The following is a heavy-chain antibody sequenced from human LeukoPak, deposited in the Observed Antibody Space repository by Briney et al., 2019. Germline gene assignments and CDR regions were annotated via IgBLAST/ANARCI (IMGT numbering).Heavy chain of an antibody. J-gene: IGHJ1*01. CDR1: GYTFTSYD. CDR3: ARQYGYCSGGSCPI. V-gene: IGHV1-8*01. Sequence: ASVKVSCKASGYTFTSYDINWVRQATGQRLEWMGWMNPNSGNTGYAQKFQGRVTMTRNTSISTAYMELSSLRSEDTAVYYCARQYGYCSGGSCPIWGQGTLVTVSS. D-gene: IGHD2-15*01. CDR2: MNPNSGNT.